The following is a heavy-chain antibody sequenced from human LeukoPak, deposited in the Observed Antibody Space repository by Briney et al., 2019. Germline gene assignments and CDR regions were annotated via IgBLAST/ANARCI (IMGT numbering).Heavy chain of an antibody. V-gene: IGHV3-9*01. CDR1: GFTFDDYA. CDR3: ARDSYNNVDY. CDR2: ISWNSGSI. D-gene: IGHD5-24*01. J-gene: IGHJ4*02. Sequence: PGGSLRLSCAASGFTFDDYAMHWVRQAPGKGLEWGSGISWNSGSIGYADSVKGRFTISRDNAKNSLYLQINGLRAEDAAVYYCARDSYNNVDYWGQGTLVTVSS.